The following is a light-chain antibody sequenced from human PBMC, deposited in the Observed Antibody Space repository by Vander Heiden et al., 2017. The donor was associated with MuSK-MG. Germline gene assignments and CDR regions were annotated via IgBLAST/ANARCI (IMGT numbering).Light chain of an antibody. J-gene: IGKJ1*01. Sequence: EIMLTQSPVTLSVSPGERATLSCRASQSISSNLAWYQQKPGQAPRLLIYGASSRATVIPARFSGSGSGTEFTLTISSLQSDDVAIYYCQQYNNWPRTFGQGTKVEIK. CDR3: QQYNNWPRT. V-gene: IGKV3-15*01. CDR2: GAS. CDR1: QSISSN.